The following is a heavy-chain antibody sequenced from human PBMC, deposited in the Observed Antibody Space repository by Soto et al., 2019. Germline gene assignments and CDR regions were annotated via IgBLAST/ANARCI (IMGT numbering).Heavy chain of an antibody. Sequence: QVQLVQSVTEVKKPGASVQVSCKASGYSFTSYGINWVRQAPGQGLEWKGWISTYNGDTNYAQKFQGRVTMTTDTSTTTAYMELRRLTSDDTAVYFCARGDSTGSPRGWFDPWGQGTVVTVSS. V-gene: IGHV1-18*04. CDR1: GYSFTSYG. CDR3: ARGDSTGSPRGWFDP. J-gene: IGHJ5*02. CDR2: ISTYNGDT. D-gene: IGHD6-19*01.